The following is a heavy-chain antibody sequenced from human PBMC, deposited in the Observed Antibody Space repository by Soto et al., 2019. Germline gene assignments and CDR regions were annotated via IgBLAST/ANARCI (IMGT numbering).Heavy chain of an antibody. CDR1: GFSFSGYF. Sequence: RASVKVSCKASGFSFSGYFLHWVRLAPGQGLEWMGRINPNSGVANFAQKFQVRVTLTTNTSISTGYMELSSLRSDDTAVYYCARDNGPLWSRTRGMDVWGQGTTVTVSS. CDR3: ARDNGPLWSRTRGMDV. D-gene: IGHD3-10*01. J-gene: IGHJ6*02. CDR2: INPNSGVA. V-gene: IGHV1-2*02.